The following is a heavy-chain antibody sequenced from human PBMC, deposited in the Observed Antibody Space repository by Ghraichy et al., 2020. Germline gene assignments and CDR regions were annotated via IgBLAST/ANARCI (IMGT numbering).Heavy chain of an antibody. CDR3: AKGSYSCVWYLFDY. V-gene: IGHV3-23*01. CDR2: TSGSDGTT. J-gene: IGHJ4*01. D-gene: IGHD6-19*01. Sequence: GGSLRLSCAASGFTFSSYAVSWVRQAPGKGLEWVSGTSGSDGTTYYADSVKGRFTVSRDNSKDTLFLQMNSLRAEDTAVYYCAKGSYSCVWYLFDYWGQEPLVTVSS. CDR1: GFTFSSYA.